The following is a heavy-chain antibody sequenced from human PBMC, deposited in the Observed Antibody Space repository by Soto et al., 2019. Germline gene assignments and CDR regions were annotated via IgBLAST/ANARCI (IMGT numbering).Heavy chain of an antibody. CDR3: ARILRWPTPTYYYYYMDV. CDR2: IYYSGST. CDR1: GGSISSYY. D-gene: IGHD4-17*01. J-gene: IGHJ6*03. Sequence: SETLSLTCTVSGGSISSYYWSWIRQPPGKGLEWIGYIYYSGSTNYNPSLKSRVTISVDTSKNQFSLKLSSVTAADTAVYYCARILRWPTPTYYYYYMDVWGKGTTVTVSS. V-gene: IGHV4-59*08.